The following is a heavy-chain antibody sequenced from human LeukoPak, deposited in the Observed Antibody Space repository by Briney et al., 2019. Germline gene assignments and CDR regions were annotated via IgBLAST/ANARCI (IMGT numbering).Heavy chain of an antibody. CDR3: ARDNSIHERGWWFDP. D-gene: IGHD4-23*01. J-gene: IGHJ5*02. V-gene: IGHV1-46*01. Sequence: ASVKVSCKAFGYTFTSNYMHWVRQAPGQGPEWMGVISPSGGSTTYAQKFQGRIIMTRDMSTTTDYMELSSLKSDDTAVYYCARDNSIHERGWWFDPWGQGTLVTVSS. CDR2: ISPSGGST. CDR1: GYTFTSNY.